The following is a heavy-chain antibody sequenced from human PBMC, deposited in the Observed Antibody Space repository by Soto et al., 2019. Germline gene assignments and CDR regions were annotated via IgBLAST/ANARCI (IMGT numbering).Heavy chain of an antibody. CDR3: ARDKITGLFDY. V-gene: IGHV4-34*01. CDR1: GGSFSGYY. Sequence: LSLTCAVYGGSFSGYYWTWIRQPPGTGLEWIGEINHSGSTNYNPSLKSRVTISVDTSKNQFTLKLTSVTAADTAVYYCARDKITGLFDYWGKGSLVPVSS. D-gene: IGHD2-8*02. J-gene: IGHJ4*02. CDR2: INHSGST.